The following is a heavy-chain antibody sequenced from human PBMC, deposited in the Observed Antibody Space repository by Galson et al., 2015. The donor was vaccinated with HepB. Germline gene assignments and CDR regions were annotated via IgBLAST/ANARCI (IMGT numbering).Heavy chain of an antibody. CDR3: ARAYCSSTSCYAGSYYFDY. J-gene: IGHJ4*02. V-gene: IGHV3-33*01. CDR2: IWYDGSNK. D-gene: IGHD2-2*01. Sequence: SLRLSCAASGFTFSSYGMHWVRQAPGKGLEWVAVIWYDGSNKYYADSVKGRFTISRDNSKNTLYLQMNSLRAEDTAVYYCARAYCSSTSCYAGSYYFDYWGQGTLVTVSS. CDR1: GFTFSSYG.